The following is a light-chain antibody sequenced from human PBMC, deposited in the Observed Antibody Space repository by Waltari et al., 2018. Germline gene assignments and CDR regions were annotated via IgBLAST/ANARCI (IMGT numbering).Light chain of an antibody. V-gene: IGKV3-15*01. CDR2: AAS. CDR3: QQYNNWPPIT. Sequence: EVVMTQSPATLSVSPGERVTLSCRASQGVGSNLAWSEQKPGQAPRLLLYAASTRATGIPARFSGSCSATEFSLTISSLQSEDFAVYYCQQYNNWPPITFGQGTRLEYK. J-gene: IGKJ5*01. CDR1: QGVGSN.